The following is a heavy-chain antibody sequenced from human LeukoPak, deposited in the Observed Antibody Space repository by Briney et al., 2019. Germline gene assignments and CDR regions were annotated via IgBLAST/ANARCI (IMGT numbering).Heavy chain of an antibody. Sequence: GGSLRLSCAASGFTFSSYAMSWVRQAPGKGLEWVSAISGSGGSTYYADSVKGRFTISRDNSKNTLYLQMNSLRVEETAVYYCAKLIAAAGSLGDGMDVWGQGTTVTVSS. J-gene: IGHJ6*01. V-gene: IGHV3-23*01. CDR3: AKLIAAAGSLGDGMDV. D-gene: IGHD6-13*01. CDR1: GFTFSSYA. CDR2: ISGSGGST.